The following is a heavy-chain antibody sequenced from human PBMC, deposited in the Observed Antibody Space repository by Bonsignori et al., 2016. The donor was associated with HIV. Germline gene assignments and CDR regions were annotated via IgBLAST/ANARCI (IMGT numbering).Heavy chain of an antibody. V-gene: IGHV1-2*06. J-gene: IGHJ6*03. CDR1: EYSFNAYQ. CDR3: ARSIYYYYMDV. CDR2: IDPNTGVT. Sequence: ASVKVSCKASEYSFNAYQMHWVRQAPGQGLEWMGRIDPNTGVTDYERKFQGRVTMTRDTSSDTVYMELSSLRSDDTATYYCARSIYYYYMDVWGKGTAVTVSS.